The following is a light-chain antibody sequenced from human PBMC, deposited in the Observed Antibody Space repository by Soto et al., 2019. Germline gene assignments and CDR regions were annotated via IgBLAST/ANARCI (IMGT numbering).Light chain of an antibody. CDR3: QQYGYSPIT. CDR2: GAS. Sequence: EIVLTQSPGTLSLSPVERATLSCMASQSVSSSYLAWYQQKPGQAPRLLIYGASSRATGIADRFSGSGSGTDFTLTISRLEPEDFALYYCQQYGYSPITFGQGTRLEIK. CDR1: QSVSSSY. V-gene: IGKV3-20*01. J-gene: IGKJ5*01.